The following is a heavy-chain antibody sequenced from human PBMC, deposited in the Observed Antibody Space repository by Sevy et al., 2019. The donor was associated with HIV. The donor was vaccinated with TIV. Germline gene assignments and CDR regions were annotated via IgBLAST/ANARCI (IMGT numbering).Heavy chain of an antibody. D-gene: IGHD3-9*01. J-gene: IGHJ4*02. CDR1: GYTFTDYY. CDR3: ARGSEFDFLTGYYRPDNYFDF. Sequence: ASVKVSCKASGYTFTDYYIHWVRQAPGQGLQWMGLINANNGGINYVQNFQGRVTMTRDTSISTAYMDLSRLDSDDAAVYYSARGSEFDFLTGYYRPDNYFDFWGQGTLVTVSS. CDR2: INANNGGI. V-gene: IGHV1-2*02.